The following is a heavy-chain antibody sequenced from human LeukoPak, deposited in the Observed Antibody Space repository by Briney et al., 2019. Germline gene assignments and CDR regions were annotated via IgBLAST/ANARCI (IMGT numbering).Heavy chain of an antibody. CDR3: ARDPPRGYSYDPTLRY. J-gene: IGHJ4*02. D-gene: IGHD5-18*01. CDR2: INTNTGEP. V-gene: IGHV7-4-1*02. CDR1: GYTFTMYA. Sequence: ASVKVSCKASGYTFTMYAINWVRQAPGQGLEWMGWINTNTGEPTYAQGFTGRFVFSSDTSVSTAYLQINSLKADDTAVYYCARDPPRGYSYDPTLRYWGQGTLVTVSS.